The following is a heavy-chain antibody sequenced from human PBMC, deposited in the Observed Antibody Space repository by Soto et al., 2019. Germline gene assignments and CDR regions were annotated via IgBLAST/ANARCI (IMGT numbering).Heavy chain of an antibody. D-gene: IGHD2-8*02. CDR1: GGTFSGYY. V-gene: IGHV4-34*01. CDR3: ARDKITGLFDY. Sequence: SETLSLTCAVYGGTFSGYYWTWIRQPPGTGLEWIGEINHSGSTNYNPSLKSRVTISVDTSKNQFSLKLTSVTAADTVVYYCARDKITGLFDYWGQGTLVT. CDR2: INHSGST. J-gene: IGHJ4*02.